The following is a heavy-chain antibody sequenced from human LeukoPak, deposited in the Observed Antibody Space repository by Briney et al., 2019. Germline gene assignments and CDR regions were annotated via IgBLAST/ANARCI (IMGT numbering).Heavy chain of an antibody. J-gene: IGHJ6*03. CDR1: GGSISSYY. CDR2: IYYSGST. CDR3: ARGPTTAYYYMDV. D-gene: IGHD4-11*01. Sequence: PSETLSLTCTVSGGSISSYYWSWIRQPPGKGLEWIGYIYYSGSTNYNPSLKSRITISVDTSKNQFSLKLSSVTAADTAVYYCARGPTTAYYYMDVWGKGTTVTVSS. V-gene: IGHV4-59*01.